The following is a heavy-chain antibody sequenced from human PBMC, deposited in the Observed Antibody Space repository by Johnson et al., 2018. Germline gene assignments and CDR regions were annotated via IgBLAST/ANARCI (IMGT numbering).Heavy chain of an antibody. CDR3: ARVLLTTVGGAFDI. J-gene: IGHJ3*02. CDR2: INWNGGST. D-gene: IGHD4-17*01. V-gene: IGHV3-20*04. Sequence: VQLVQSGGGVVRPGGSLRLSCAASGFTFDDYGMSWVRQVPGKGLEWVSGINWNGGSTGYADSVKGRFTSSSDNAKNSLYLRMNSLRAEETALYYCARVLLTTVGGAFDIWGQGTMVTVSS. CDR1: GFTFDDYG.